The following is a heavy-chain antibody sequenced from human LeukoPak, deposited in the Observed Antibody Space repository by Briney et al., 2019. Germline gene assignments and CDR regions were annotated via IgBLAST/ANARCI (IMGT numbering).Heavy chain of an antibody. CDR3: ARLFGNSHGSY. J-gene: IGHJ4*02. V-gene: IGHV4-39*01. Sequence: SETLSLTCTVSGDSISSPTYYWAWIRQPSGNGLEWIGSIYYNGNTFYNPSLSGRVTISVDTPKEQFSLKLNSVTAADTAVYYCARLFGNSHGSYWGQGTLVIVSS. CDR1: GDSISSPTYY. D-gene: IGHD5-18*01. CDR2: IYYNGNT.